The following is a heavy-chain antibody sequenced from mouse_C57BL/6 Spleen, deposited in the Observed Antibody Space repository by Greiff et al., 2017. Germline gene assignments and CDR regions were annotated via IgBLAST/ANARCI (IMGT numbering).Heavy chain of an antibody. CDR3: ARRTTERAMDY. CDR2: IYPGDGDT. CDR1: GYAFSSSW. Sequence: QVQLQQSGPELVKPGASVKISCKASGYAFSSSWMNWVKQRPGKGLEWIGRIYPGDGDTNYNEKFKGKATLTADKSSSTAYMQLSSLTSEDSAVYFCARRTTERAMDYWGQGTSVTVSS. J-gene: IGHJ4*01. V-gene: IGHV1-82*01.